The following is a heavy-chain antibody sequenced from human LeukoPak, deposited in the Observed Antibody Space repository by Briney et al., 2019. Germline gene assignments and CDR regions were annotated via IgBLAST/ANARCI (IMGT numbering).Heavy chain of an antibody. CDR3: ARGGPGSSSSPFDY. CDR2: NIPIFGTA. CDR1: GGTFISYA. V-gene: IGHV1-69*01. Sequence: GSSVKVSCKASGGTFISYAISWVRQAPGQGLEWMGGNIPIFGTANYAQKFQGRVTFTADESTSTAYMELSSLRSEDTAVYYCARGGPGSSSSPFDYWGQGTLVTVSS. J-gene: IGHJ4*02. D-gene: IGHD6-13*01.